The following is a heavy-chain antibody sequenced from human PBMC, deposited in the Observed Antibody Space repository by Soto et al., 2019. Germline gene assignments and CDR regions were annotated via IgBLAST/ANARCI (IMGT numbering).Heavy chain of an antibody. CDR3: AKRKYCPSTTYFDY. J-gene: IGHJ4*02. CDR1: GGSISSSTYY. V-gene: IGHV4-39*01. CDR2: IFYGGAT. Sequence: PSETLSLTCTVSGGSISSSTYYWGWIRQPPGKGLEWIGNIFYGGATYYNPSLKSRVTISTDDSENTLYLQMSSLRAEDTAVYYCAKRKYCPSTTYFDYWGQGTQVTVSS. D-gene: IGHD2-2*01.